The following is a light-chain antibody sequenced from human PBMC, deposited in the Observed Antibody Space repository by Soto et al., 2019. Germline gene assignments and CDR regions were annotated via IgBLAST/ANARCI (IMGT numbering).Light chain of an antibody. CDR3: MQATQSTWT. CDR2: KVS. Sequence: DLVMTQTPLSSPVTLGQAASISCRSSQSLVHNDGNTYLSWFQQRPGQPPRLLIYKVSDRFYGVPDRFGGSGAGTDFTLSISGVEAEDAGVDYCMQATQSTWTFGQGTKVEIK. V-gene: IGKV2-24*01. CDR1: QSLVHNDGNTY. J-gene: IGKJ1*01.